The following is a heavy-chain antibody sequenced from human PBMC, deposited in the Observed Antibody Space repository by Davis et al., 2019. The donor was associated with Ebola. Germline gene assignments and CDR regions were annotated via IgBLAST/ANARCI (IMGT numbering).Heavy chain of an antibody. D-gene: IGHD6-19*01. J-gene: IGHJ4*02. CDR3: ARDLAAVAGDYFDY. Sequence: GESLKISCAASGFTFSSYSMNWVRQAPGKGLEWVSYISSSSSYTNYADSVKGRFTISRDNAKNSLYLQMNSLRAEDTAVYYCARDLAAVAGDYFDYWGQGTLVTVSS. V-gene: IGHV3-21*05. CDR1: GFTFSSYS. CDR2: ISSSSSYT.